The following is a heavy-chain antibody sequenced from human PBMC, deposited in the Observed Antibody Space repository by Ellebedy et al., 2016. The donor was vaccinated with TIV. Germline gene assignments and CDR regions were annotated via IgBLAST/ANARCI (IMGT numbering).Heavy chain of an antibody. Sequence: GESLKISXAASGFTFSSYSMNWVRQAPGKGLEWVSAISGSGGSTYYADSVKGRFTISRDNSKNTLYLQMNSLRAEDTAVYYCAKGSSGSPIGGGGFWGQGTLVTVSS. V-gene: IGHV3-23*01. CDR2: ISGSGGST. J-gene: IGHJ4*02. CDR3: AKGSSGSPIGGGGF. D-gene: IGHD1-26*01. CDR1: GFTFSSYS.